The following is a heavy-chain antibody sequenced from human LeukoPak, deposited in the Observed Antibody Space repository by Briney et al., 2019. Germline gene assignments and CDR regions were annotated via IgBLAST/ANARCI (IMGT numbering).Heavy chain of an antibody. J-gene: IGHJ5*02. V-gene: IGHV4-31*03. CDR1: GGSISSGGYY. Sequence: PSQTLSLTCTVSGGSISSGGYYWSWIRQHPGKGLEWIGYIYYSGSTYYNPSLKSRVTISVDTSKNQFSLKLSSVTAADTAVYYCARAGLQYNWFDPWGQGTLVTVSS. CDR3: ARAGLQYNWFDP. D-gene: IGHD4-11*01. CDR2: IYYSGST.